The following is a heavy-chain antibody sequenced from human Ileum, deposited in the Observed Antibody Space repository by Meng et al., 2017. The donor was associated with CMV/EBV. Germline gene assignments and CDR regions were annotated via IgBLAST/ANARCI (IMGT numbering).Heavy chain of an antibody. CDR2: MYFSGIA. Sequence: QMQLQESGQGLVKPAETLSLTCTASGDPISSGSHSWAWFRQPPGKRLEWIGSMYFSGIADYNPSLKSRVIISLHATQKQFSLRLTSVTAADSAVYFCARDLTNKWFYYWGQGTLVTVSS. J-gene: IGHJ4*02. V-gene: IGHV4-39*07. CDR3: ARDLTNKWFYY. CDR1: GDPISSGSHS. D-gene: IGHD1-26*01.